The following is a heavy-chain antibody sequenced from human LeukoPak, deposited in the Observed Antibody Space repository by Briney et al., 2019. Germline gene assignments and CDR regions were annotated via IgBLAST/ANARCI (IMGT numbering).Heavy chain of an antibody. Sequence: SETLSLTCTVSGGSVSSSSYYWGWIRQPPGKGLEWIGSIYYSGSTFYNLSLKSRVTISVDTSKNQFSLKVSSVTAADTAMYYCARGSRGSSIGYSYYHMDVWGKGTTVTVSS. CDR2: IYYSGST. CDR1: GGSVSSSSYY. CDR3: ARGSRGSSIGYSYYHMDV. D-gene: IGHD6-6*01. V-gene: IGHV4-39*07. J-gene: IGHJ6*03.